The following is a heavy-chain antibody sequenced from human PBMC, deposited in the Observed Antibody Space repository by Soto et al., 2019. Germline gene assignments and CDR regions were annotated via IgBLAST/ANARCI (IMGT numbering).Heavy chain of an antibody. J-gene: IGHJ6*02. Sequence: ASVKVSCKASGYTLTSYYLHWVRQAPGQGPEWMGIINPSGGITNDAQKFQDRVTMTSDTSTSTVYMELSSLRSEDTAVYYCARGISTNRYYYYYGMDVWGQGTPVTVYS. D-gene: IGHD2-8*01. CDR1: GYTLTSYY. CDR3: ARGISTNRYYYYYGMDV. CDR2: INPSGGIT. V-gene: IGHV1-46*01.